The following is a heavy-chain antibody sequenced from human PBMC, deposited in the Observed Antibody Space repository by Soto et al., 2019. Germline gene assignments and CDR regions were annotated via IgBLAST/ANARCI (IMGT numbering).Heavy chain of an antibody. CDR2: IRSKAYGGTT. J-gene: IGHJ6*03. V-gene: IGHV3-49*03. D-gene: IGHD3-10*01. CDR1: GFTFGDYA. Sequence: GSLRLSCTASGFTFGDYAMSWFRQAPGKGLEWVGFIRSKAYGGTTEYAASVKGRFTISRDDSKSIAYLQMNSLKTEDTAVYYCTRDILVGVVRVFINDAKRNYYMDVLGKXTTVTVSS. CDR3: TRDILVGVVRVFINDAKRNYYMDV.